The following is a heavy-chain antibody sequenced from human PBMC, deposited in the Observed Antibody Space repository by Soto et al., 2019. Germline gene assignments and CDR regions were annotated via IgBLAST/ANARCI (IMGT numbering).Heavy chain of an antibody. V-gene: IGHV1-2*04. Sequence: ASVKVSCKASGYTFTSYYMHWVRQAPGKGLEWMGIINPSGGGTNYAQKFQGWVTMTRDTSISTAYMELSRLRSDDTAVYYCGRGLLGANDYWGQGTLVTVSS. J-gene: IGHJ4*02. CDR1: GYTFTSYY. CDR2: INPSGGGT. CDR3: GRGLLGANDY. D-gene: IGHD3-10*01.